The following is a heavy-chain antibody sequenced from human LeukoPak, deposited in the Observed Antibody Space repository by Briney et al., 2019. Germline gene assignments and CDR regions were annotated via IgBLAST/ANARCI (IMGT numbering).Heavy chain of an antibody. V-gene: IGHV4-61*02. J-gene: IGHJ4*02. CDR1: GGSISSGSYY. CDR2: IYTSGST. CDR3: ARGDYGDYHDY. Sequence: PSETLSLTCTVSGGSISSGSYYWSWIRQPAGKGLEWIGRIYTSGSTNYNPSLKSRVTISVDTSKNQFSLKLSSVTAADTAEYYCARGDYGDYHDYWGQGTLVTVSS. D-gene: IGHD4-17*01.